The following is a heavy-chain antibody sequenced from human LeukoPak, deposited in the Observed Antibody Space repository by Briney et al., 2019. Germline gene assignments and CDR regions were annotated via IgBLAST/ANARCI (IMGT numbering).Heavy chain of an antibody. CDR2: IRYDETRE. CDR1: GFTFSAYG. Sequence: GGSLRLSCVASGFTFSAYGMHWVRQAPGKGLDRVAFIRYDETREFYGDSVKGRFTVSRDNSKNTVYLQMNSLRPDDTGVYYCAKPAVAAGYHYTYYMDVWGGGTTVTVS. V-gene: IGHV3-30*02. D-gene: IGHD6-13*01. J-gene: IGHJ6*03. CDR3: AKPAVAAGYHYTYYMDV.